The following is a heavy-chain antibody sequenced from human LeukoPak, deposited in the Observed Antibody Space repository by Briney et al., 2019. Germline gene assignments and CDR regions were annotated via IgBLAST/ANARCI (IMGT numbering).Heavy chain of an antibody. CDR3: ARVCSSSWYTQNWFDP. J-gene: IGHJ5*02. CDR1: GYSISSGYY. D-gene: IGHD6-13*01. CDR2: IYHSGST. V-gene: IGHV4-38-2*02. Sequence: SETLSLTCTVSGYSISSGYYWGWIRQPPGKGLEWIGSIYHSGSTYYNPSLKSRVTISVDTSKNQFSLKLSSVTAADTAVYYCARVCSSSWYTQNWFDPWGQGTLVTVSS.